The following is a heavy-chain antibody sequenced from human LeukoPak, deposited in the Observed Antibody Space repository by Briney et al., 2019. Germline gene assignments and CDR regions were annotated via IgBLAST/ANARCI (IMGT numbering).Heavy chain of an antibody. CDR3: ARVITGMDY. CDR2: ISRSGSYI. V-gene: IGHV3-21*01. J-gene: IGHJ4*02. D-gene: IGHD1-20*01. CDR1: GFTFSSYS. Sequence: GGSPRLFCAASGFTFSSYSMYWVRQAPGKGLEWVSSISRSGSYIYYADSVKSRFTISRDNARNPLYLQMNSLRAEDTAVYYCARVITGMDYWGQGTLVTVSS.